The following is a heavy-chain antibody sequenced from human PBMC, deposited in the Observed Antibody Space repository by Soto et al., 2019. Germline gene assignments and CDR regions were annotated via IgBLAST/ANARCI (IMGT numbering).Heavy chain of an antibody. Sequence: QVQLVQSGAEVKKPGASVKVSCKASGYTFTSYDINWVRQDTGQGLEWMGWMNPNSGNTGYAQTFQGRVTMTGNTAISTASMEVRSLRSEVTAVYYCARARTGTAGWGGWGQGTRVTVSS. CDR2: MNPNSGNT. D-gene: IGHD1-1*01. V-gene: IGHV1-8*01. CDR1: GYTFTSYD. J-gene: IGHJ6*02. CDR3: ARARTGTAGWGG.